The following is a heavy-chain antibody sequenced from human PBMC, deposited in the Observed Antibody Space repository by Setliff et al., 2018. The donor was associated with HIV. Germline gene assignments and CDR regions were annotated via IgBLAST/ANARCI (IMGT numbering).Heavy chain of an antibody. V-gene: IGHV3-7*01. D-gene: IGHD4-17*01. CDR2: IKQDGSEE. CDR1: GFTFSTYW. CDR3: MYGGRTATTH. Sequence: LSLSCAASGFTFSTYWMIWVRQAPGKGLEWVAKIKQDGSEEYYVDSVKGRFTISRDNAKYSLYLQMNTLRVEDTAVYYCMYGGRTATTHWGQGKLVTVSS. J-gene: IGHJ4*02.